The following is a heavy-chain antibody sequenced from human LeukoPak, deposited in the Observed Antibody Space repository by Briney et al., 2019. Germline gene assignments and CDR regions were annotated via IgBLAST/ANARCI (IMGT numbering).Heavy chain of an antibody. CDR1: GFTFSSYG. J-gene: IGHJ4*02. V-gene: IGHV3-33*01. CDR2: IWYDGSNK. Sequence: GRSLRLSCAASGFTFSSYGMHWVRQAPGKGLEWVAVIWYDGSNKYYADSVKGRFTISRDNSKNTLYLQMNSLRAEDTAVYFCARDSSAWYLDYWGQGTLVTVSS. CDR3: ARDSSAWYLDY. D-gene: IGHD6-19*01.